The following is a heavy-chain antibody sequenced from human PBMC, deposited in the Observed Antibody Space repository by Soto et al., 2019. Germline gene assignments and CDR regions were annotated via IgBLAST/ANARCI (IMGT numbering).Heavy chain of an antibody. CDR2: IIPIFGTA. CDR3: ARDAGRDGWCYYYYGMDV. V-gene: IGHV1-69*01. D-gene: IGHD2-21*01. Sequence: QVQLVQSGAEVKKPGSSVKVSCKASGGTFSSYAISWVRQAPGQGLEWMGGIIPIFGTANYAQKFQGRVTITADESTSTAYMELSSLRSEDTAVYYCARDAGRDGWCYYYYGMDVWGQGTTVTVSS. CDR1: GGTFSSYA. J-gene: IGHJ6*02.